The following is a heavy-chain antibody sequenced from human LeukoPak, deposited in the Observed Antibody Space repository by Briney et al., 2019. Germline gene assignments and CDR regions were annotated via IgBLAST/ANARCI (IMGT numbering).Heavy chain of an antibody. CDR2: IKSDGSRT. Sequence: QSGGSLRLSCAASEFTFSNYWMHWVRQAPGKGLVWVSRIKSDGSRTSYADSVKGRFTISRDNSKNTLYLQMNSLRAEDTAVYYCASLGPVGADDAFDIWGQGTMVTVSS. J-gene: IGHJ3*02. V-gene: IGHV3-74*01. CDR3: ASLGPVGADDAFDI. D-gene: IGHD1-26*01. CDR1: EFTFSNYW.